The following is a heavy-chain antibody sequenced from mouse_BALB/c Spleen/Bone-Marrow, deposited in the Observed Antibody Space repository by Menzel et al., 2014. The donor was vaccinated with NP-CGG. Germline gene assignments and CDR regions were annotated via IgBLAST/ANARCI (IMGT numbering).Heavy chain of an antibody. CDR2: IFPGTGTT. CDR1: GYTFTSYW. V-gene: IGHV1S132*01. D-gene: IGHD3-2*01. J-gene: IGHJ2*01. Sequence: VQLQESGAELVKPGASVKLSCKTSGYTFTSYWIQWVRQRPGQGLGWIGEIFPGTGTTYYNEKFKGRATLTIDTPSSTAYMQLSSLTSEDSAVYFCASRDSSGYVPDYWGQGTTLTVSS. CDR3: ASRDSSGYVPDY.